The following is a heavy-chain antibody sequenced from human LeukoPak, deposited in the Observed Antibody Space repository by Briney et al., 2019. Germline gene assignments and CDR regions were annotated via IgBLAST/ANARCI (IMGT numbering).Heavy chain of an antibody. CDR3: ARGTGAPGFGC. CDR1: RDRLSNSSAA. Sequence: QTLSLTCALSRDRLSNSSAAWNWIRPPPSRGLQWLEWTFSRYKWGTNYALSVKSRITINADTFKSQISLQLNSVTPEDSAIYYCARGTGAPGFGCWGQGTLVTVSS. CDR2: TFSRYKWGT. D-gene: IGHD1-26*01. V-gene: IGHV6-1*01. J-gene: IGHJ4*02.